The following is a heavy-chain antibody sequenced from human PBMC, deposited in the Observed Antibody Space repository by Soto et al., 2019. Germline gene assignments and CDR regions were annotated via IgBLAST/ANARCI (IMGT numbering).Heavy chain of an antibody. CDR1: GDSMSPFY. D-gene: IGHD3-3*01. Sequence: SETLSLTCTVSGDSMSPFYWNWIRQSPGKGLEWIGYIYYSGNTNYNPSLKSRVAISVDTSKNQFYLKLSSVTAADTAVYYCARGVYDYWSGYYARSGLAVWGQGTTVTVSS. CDR3: ARGVYDYWSGYYARSGLAV. CDR2: IYYSGNT. V-gene: IGHV4-59*13. J-gene: IGHJ6*02.